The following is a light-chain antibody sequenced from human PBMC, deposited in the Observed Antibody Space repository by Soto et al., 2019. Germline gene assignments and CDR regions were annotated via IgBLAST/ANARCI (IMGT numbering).Light chain of an antibody. CDR2: SAS. V-gene: IGKV1-9*01. J-gene: IGKJ3*01. CDR1: QGIASY. Sequence: IPLTQSPSSLSASVGDRVTITCRASQGIASYLAWYRQKPGKAPTLFIYSASTLQSGVPSSFSGSGSGTDFTLTISSLQPEDFATYYCQQLNSYPLTFGPGTKVAIK. CDR3: QQLNSYPLT.